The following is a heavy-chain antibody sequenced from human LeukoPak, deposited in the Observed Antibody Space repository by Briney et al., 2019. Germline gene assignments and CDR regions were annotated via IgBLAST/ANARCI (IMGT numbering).Heavy chain of an antibody. CDR1: GGSISSYY. Sequence: SETLSLTCIVSGGSISSYYWSWIRQPPGKGLEWIGYIYHSGSTYYNPSLKSRVTISVDRSKNQFSLKLSSVTAADTAVYYCARGLGDYFSRHWFDPWGQGTLVTVSS. J-gene: IGHJ5*02. CDR3: ARGLGDYFSRHWFDP. D-gene: IGHD4-17*01. CDR2: IYHSGST. V-gene: IGHV4-59*12.